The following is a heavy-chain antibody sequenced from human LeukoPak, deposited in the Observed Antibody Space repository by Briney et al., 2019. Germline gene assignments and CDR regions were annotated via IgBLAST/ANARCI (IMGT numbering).Heavy chain of an antibody. CDR3: ARQSWSGYSYYYYYMDV. Sequence: SETLSLTCTVSGGSISSSSYYWGWISQPPGKGLEWIGSIYYSGSTYYNPSLKSRVTISVDTSKNQFSLKLSSVTAADTAVYYCARQSWSGYSYYYYYMDVWGKGTTVTVSS. CDR1: GGSISSSSYY. D-gene: IGHD1-14*01. V-gene: IGHV4-39*01. J-gene: IGHJ6*03. CDR2: IYYSGST.